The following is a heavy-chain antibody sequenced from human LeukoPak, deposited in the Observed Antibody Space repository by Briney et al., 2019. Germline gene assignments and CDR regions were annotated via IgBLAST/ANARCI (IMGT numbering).Heavy chain of an antibody. D-gene: IGHD3-22*01. CDR1: GFTFSRYA. CDR2: ISGSDGST. J-gene: IGHJ4*02. V-gene: IGHV3-23*01. CDR3: AKGPIYYYDSSGYYNFDY. Sequence: PGGSLRLSCAASGFTFSRYAMSWVRQAPGKGLEWVSAISGSDGSTYYADSVKGRFTISRDNSKNTLYLQMNRLRAEDTAVYYGAKGPIYYYDSSGYYNFDYWGQGTLVTVSS.